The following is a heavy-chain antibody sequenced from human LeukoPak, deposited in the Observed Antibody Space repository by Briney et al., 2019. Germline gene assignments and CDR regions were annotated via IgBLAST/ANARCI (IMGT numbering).Heavy chain of an antibody. D-gene: IGHD6-13*01. CDR1: GFTVSTNC. CDR3: ARRFNSNWSLDY. J-gene: IGHJ4*02. CDR2: IYSGGTT. Sequence: GGSLRLSCAASGFTVSTNCMTWVRQAPGKGLEWVSTIYSGGTTYYADSVKGRFTISRDNSKNTLFLQMNSLRAEDTAVYYCARRFNSNWSLDYWGQGTLVTVSS. V-gene: IGHV3-53*01.